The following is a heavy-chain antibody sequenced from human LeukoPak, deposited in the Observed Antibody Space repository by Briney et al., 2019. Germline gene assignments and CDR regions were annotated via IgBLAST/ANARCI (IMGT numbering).Heavy chain of an antibody. CDR2: IIAFTGNT. J-gene: IGHJ4*02. D-gene: IGHD5-24*01. V-gene: IGHV1-18*01. CDR1: GYTFTSYG. Sequence: ASVKVSCKPSGYTFTSYGISWVRQAPGQGLEWMGWIIAFTGNTNYAQKFQGRVTMTTDTTTSTAYLELRSLRSDDPAVYYCARRTDDYRQIDYWGQGTLGTVSA. CDR3: ARRTDDYRQIDY.